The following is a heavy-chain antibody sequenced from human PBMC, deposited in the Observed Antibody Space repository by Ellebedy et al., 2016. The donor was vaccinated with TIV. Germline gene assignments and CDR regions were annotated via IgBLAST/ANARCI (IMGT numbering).Heavy chain of an antibody. D-gene: IGHD3-22*01. CDR2: IIPIFGTA. J-gene: IGHJ4*02. CDR3: ARDDGNDSSGYYGP. Sequence: SVKVSXXASGGTFSSYAISWVRQAPGQGLEWMGGIIPIFGTANYAQKFQGRVTITADKSTSTAYMELRSLRSDETAVYYCARDDGNDSSGYYGPWGQGTLVTVSS. V-gene: IGHV1-69*06. CDR1: GGTFSSYA.